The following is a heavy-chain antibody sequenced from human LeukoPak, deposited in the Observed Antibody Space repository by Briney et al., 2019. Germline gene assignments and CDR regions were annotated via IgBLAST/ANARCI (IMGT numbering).Heavy chain of an antibody. D-gene: IGHD3-3*01. CDR3: DRRLRFLEWSSIGYFQH. CDR2: ISPYNGNT. CDR1: GYTFSSYA. Sequence: EASVKVSCKASGYTFSSYAISWVRQAPGQGLEWMGWISPYNGNTKYAQKFQGRVTMTTDTSTSTAYMELRSLRSDDTAVYAKDRRLRFLEWSSIGYFQHWGQGTLVAVSS. V-gene: IGHV1-18*04. J-gene: IGHJ1*01.